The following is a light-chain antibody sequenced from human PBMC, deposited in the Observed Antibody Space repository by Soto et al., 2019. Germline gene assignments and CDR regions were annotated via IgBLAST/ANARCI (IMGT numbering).Light chain of an antibody. CDR2: GVS. CDR1: QSLSSRN. J-gene: IGKJ1*01. V-gene: IGKV3-20*01. CDR3: QQYGSSGT. Sequence: EIVVTQSPGTLSLSPRQRATLYCRASQSLSSRNLAWHQQKPGQAPRPLIYGVSNRATGIPDRFSGSGSGTDFTLTISRLEPEDFAVYYCQQYGSSGTFGQGTKVDI.